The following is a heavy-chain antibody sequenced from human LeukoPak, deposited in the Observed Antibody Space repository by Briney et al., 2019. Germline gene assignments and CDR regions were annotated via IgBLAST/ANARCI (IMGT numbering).Heavy chain of an antibody. CDR3: ARDKHNPYDSSGYYWGTFDY. V-gene: IGHV4-59*01. J-gene: IGHJ4*02. D-gene: IGHD3-22*01. CDR2: IYYSGST. Sequence: SETLSLTCAVYSGSFSGYYWSWIRQPPGKGLEWIGYIYYSGSTNYNPSLKSRVTISVDTSKNQFSLKLSSVTAADTAVYYCARDKHNPYDSSGYYWGTFDYWGQGTLVTVSS. CDR1: SGSFSGYY.